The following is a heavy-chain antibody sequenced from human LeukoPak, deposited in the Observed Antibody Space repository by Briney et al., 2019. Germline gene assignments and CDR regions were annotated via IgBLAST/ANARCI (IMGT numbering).Heavy chain of an antibody. D-gene: IGHD1-26*01. V-gene: IGHV3-74*01. CDR3: AGGGGELTF. J-gene: IGHJ4*02. CDR2: INSDGSNT. CDR1: RFTFSSYG. Sequence: GGSLRLSCAASRFTFSSYGMDCVRRAPGKGLVWVSHINSDGSNTRYADSVKGRFTIPRDNAKNTLFLQLNSLRAEDTAVYYCAGGGGELTFWGQGTLVTVSS.